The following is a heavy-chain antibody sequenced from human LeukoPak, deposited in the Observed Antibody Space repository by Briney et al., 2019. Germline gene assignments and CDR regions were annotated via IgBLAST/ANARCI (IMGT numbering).Heavy chain of an antibody. D-gene: IGHD4-17*01. CDR3: ARKDYADYFDY. V-gene: IGHV4-59*08. CDR1: GGSISSYY. CDR2: IYYSGST. Sequence: SETLSLTCTVSGGSISSYYWSCIRQPPGKGLEWIGYIYYSGSTNYNPSLKSRVTISVDTSKNQFSLKLSSVTAADTAVYYCARKDYADYFDYWGQGTLVTVSS. J-gene: IGHJ4*02.